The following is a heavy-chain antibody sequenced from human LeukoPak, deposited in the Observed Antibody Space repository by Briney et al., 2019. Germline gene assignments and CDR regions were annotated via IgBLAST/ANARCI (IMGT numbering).Heavy chain of an antibody. Sequence: PGRSLRLSCAASGFTFSSYGMHWVRQAPGKGLEWVAVISYDGSNKYYADSVKGRFTVSRDNSKNTLYLQMNSLRAEDTAVYYCAKDRAYDSSGYPYYFDYWGREPWSPSPQ. J-gene: IGHJ4*02. D-gene: IGHD3-22*01. CDR3: AKDRAYDSSGYPYYFDY. CDR1: GFTFSSYG. CDR2: ISYDGSNK. V-gene: IGHV3-30*18.